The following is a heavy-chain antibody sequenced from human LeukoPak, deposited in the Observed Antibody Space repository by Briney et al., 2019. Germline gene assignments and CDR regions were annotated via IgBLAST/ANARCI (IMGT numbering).Heavy chain of an antibody. Sequence: SETLSLTCTVSGGSICSGDYYWSWIRQPPGKGLEWIGYIYYSGSTYYNPSLKSRVTISVETSKNQFFLRLSSVTAPDTAVYYCASYVSGSYNPFDYRGQGSLVSVP. J-gene: IGHJ4*02. D-gene: IGHD3-10*01. CDR2: IYYSGST. V-gene: IGHV4-30-4*01. CDR1: GGSICSGDYY. CDR3: ASYVSGSYNPFDY.